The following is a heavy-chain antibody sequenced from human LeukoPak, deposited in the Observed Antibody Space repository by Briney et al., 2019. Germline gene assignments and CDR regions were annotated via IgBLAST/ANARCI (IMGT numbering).Heavy chain of an antibody. CDR3: AREGDSSSWYLGY. V-gene: IGHV1-69*04. J-gene: IGHJ4*02. D-gene: IGHD6-13*01. Sequence: SVKVSCKASGGTFSSYAISWVRQAPGQGLEWMGRIIPILGIANYAQKFQGRVTITADKSTSTAYMELSSLRSEDTAVYYCAREGDSSSWYLGYWGQGTLVTVSS. CDR2: IIPILGIA. CDR1: GGTFSSYA.